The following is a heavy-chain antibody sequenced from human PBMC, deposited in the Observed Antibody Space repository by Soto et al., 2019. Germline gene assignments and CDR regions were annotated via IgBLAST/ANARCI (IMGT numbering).Heavy chain of an antibody. CDR3: ASSLGPSLLSSGYFDY. V-gene: IGHV1-2*02. Sequence: ASVKVSCKAPGYTFTGYYMHWVRQAPGQGLEWMGWINPNSGGTNYAQKFQGRVTMTRDTSISTAYMELSRLRSDDTAVYYCASSLGPSLLSSGYFDYWGQGTLVTVSS. D-gene: IGHD3-10*01. CDR1: GYTFTGYY. J-gene: IGHJ4*02. CDR2: INPNSGGT.